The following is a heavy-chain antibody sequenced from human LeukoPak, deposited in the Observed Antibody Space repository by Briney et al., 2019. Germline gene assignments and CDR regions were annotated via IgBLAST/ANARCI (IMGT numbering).Heavy chain of an antibody. J-gene: IGHJ4*02. CDR2: IYHSGST. CDR1: GGSISSGGYS. D-gene: IGHD5-18*01. Sequence: PSETLSLTCAVSGGSISSGGYSWSWIRQPPGKGLEWIGYIYHSGSTYYNPSLKSRVTISVDRSKNQFSLKLSSVTAADTAVYYCAAAMGPFDYWGQGTLVTVSS. CDR3: AAAMGPFDY. V-gene: IGHV4-30-2*01.